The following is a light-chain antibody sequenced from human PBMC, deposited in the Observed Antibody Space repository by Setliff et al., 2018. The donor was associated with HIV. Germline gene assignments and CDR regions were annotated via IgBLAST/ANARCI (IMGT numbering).Light chain of an antibody. CDR2: EVN. CDR3: SSYAGNDNFV. Sequence: QSVLTQPASVSGSPGQSITISCTGTSSDVGSYNLVSWYQHHPGKAPKLLIYEVNKRPSGVPDRFSGSKSGNTASLTVSGLQAEDEGDYYCSSYAGNDNFVFGTGTKVTVL. V-gene: IGLV2-8*01. J-gene: IGLJ1*01. CDR1: SSDVGSYNL.